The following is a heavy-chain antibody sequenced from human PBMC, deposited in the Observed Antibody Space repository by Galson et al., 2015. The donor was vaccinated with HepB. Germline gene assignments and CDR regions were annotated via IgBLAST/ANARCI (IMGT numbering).Heavy chain of an antibody. CDR1: GYSFTSYW. CDR2: IDPSDSYT. Sequence: QSGAEVKKPGESLRISCKGSGYSFTSYWTSWVRQMLGKGLEWMGRIDPSDSYTHYSPSSQGHVTISDDKSISTAYLQWSSLKASDTAMYYCARAVNWFDPWGQGTLVTVSS. CDR3: ARAVNWFDP. D-gene: IGHD6-19*01. J-gene: IGHJ5*02. V-gene: IGHV5-10-1*01.